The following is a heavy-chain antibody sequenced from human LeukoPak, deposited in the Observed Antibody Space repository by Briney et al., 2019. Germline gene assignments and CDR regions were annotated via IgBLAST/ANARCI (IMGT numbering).Heavy chain of an antibody. CDR1: GFTFSSYA. J-gene: IGHJ4*02. CDR3: ASLYSSSWYWSFGGDY. V-gene: IGHV3-30*04. D-gene: IGHD6-13*01. CDR2: ISYDGSNK. Sequence: PGGSLRLSCAASGFTFSSYAMHWVRQAPGKGLEWVAVISYDGSNKYYADSVKGRFTISRDNSKNTLYLQMNSLRAEDTAVYYCASLYSSSWYWSFGGDYWGQGTLVTVSS.